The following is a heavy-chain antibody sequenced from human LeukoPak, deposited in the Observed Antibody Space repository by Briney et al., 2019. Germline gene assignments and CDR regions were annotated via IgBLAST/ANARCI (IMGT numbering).Heavy chain of an antibody. CDR2: INAANGHT. D-gene: IGHD3-10*01. J-gene: IGHJ6*03. CDR1: GYTFTNYA. Sequence: ASVKVSCKASGYTFTNYAIHWVRQAPGQRFEWMGWINAANGHTKYSQEFQDRITITRDTSATTAYMELSNLRSEDMAPYYCARGRGPPNTNRDFYYYYYMDVWGTGTTVTVSS. V-gene: IGHV1-3*03. CDR3: ARGRGPPNTNRDFYYYYYMDV.